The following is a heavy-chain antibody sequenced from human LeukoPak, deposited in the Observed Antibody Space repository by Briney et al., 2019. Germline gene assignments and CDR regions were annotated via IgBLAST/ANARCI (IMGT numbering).Heavy chain of an antibody. V-gene: IGHV3-74*01. CDR3: ARDRLVAAAGTFDY. D-gene: IGHD6-13*01. Sequence: GGTLRLSCAASGFTFSSYWMHWVRQAPGKGLGWVSRINSDGSSTSYADSVKGRFTISRDNAKNTLYLQMNSLRAEDTAVYYCARDRLVAAAGTFDYWGQGTLVTVSS. CDR2: INSDGSST. CDR1: GFTFSSYW. J-gene: IGHJ4*02.